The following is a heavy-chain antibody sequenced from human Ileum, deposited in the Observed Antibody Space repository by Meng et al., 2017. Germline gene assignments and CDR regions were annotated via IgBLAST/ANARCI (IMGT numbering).Heavy chain of an antibody. CDR3: ARRGVTYFRGTNCHPTWFDP. CDR1: GFTLSTYW. D-gene: IGHD3-10*01. CDR2: INQDGSIK. J-gene: IGHJ5*02. V-gene: IGHV3-7*01. Sequence: GESLKISCAASGFTLSTYWMSWVRQAPGKGLEWVANINQDGSIKNYVDSVKGRFTVSRDNAKNAVYLQMNSLRAEDTAVYYCARRGVTYFRGTNCHPTWFDPWGQGTLVTVSS.